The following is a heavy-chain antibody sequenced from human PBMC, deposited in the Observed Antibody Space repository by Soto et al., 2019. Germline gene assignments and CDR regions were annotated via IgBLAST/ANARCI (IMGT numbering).Heavy chain of an antibody. CDR2: ISTDGKAK. CDR3: ANQKPDSGWYAEY. Sequence: GGSLRLSCAASGLTFSNYGMQWVRQAPGKGLEWVTIISTDGKAKFYADSVKGRFTISRDNSKSTLYLQMNSLTIEDTALYYCANQKPDSGWYAEYWGQGTLVTV. CDR1: GLTFSNYG. J-gene: IGHJ4*02. V-gene: IGHV3-30*18. D-gene: IGHD6-19*01.